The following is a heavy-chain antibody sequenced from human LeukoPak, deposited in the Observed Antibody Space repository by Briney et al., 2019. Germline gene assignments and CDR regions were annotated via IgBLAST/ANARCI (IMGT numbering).Heavy chain of an antibody. V-gene: IGHV4-39*01. CDR2: IYYNGNT. CDR3: ARWRIFCSGGTCYYYFDY. D-gene: IGHD2-15*01. Sequence: SETLSLTCTVSGGSIDSTTCYWGWIRQPPGKGLEWIGNIYYNGNTYYKPSLKSRVTISVDTSKNQFSLKLNSVTAADTAVYHCARWRIFCSGGTCYYYFDYWGQGTLVTVSS. CDR1: GGSIDSTTCY. J-gene: IGHJ4*02.